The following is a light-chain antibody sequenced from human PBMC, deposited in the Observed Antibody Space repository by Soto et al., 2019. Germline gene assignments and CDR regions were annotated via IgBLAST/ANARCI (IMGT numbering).Light chain of an antibody. CDR1: SSDVGSYNF. CDR3: CSYAGSSTFV. Sequence: LTQPSSVSGSPGQSITISCTGTSSDVGSYNFVSWYQQHPGKAPKLMIYEGSKRPSGVSNRFSGSKSGNTASLTISGLQAEDEADYYCCSYAGSSTFVFGTGTKVTVL. CDR2: EGS. V-gene: IGLV2-23*03. J-gene: IGLJ1*01.